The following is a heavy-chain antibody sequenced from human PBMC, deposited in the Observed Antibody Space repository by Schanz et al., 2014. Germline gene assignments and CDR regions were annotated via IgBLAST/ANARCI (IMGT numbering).Heavy chain of an antibody. J-gene: IGHJ5*02. V-gene: IGHV3-15*01. CDR3: TTVDCSSPSCPP. CDR2: IRSKADGGTT. Sequence: EVQLVESGGGLVQPGGSLRLSCAASGFPFSMAWMSWVRQAPGKGLEWVGRIRSKADGGTTDYAAPVKGRFTISRDDSKNTLFLQINSLKTEDTAVYYCTTVDCSSPSCPPWDQGTLVTVSS. D-gene: IGHD2-2*01. CDR1: GFPFSMAW.